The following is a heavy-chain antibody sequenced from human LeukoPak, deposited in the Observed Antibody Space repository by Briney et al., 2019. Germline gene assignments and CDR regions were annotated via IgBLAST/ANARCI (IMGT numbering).Heavy chain of an antibody. Sequence: SETLSLTCTVSGGSISSSSYYWGWIRQPPGKGLEWIGSIYYSGSTYYNPSLKSRVTMSVDTSKNQFSLKLSSVTAADTAVYYCATSHGIAAAGDYWGQGTLVTVSS. J-gene: IGHJ4*02. CDR2: IYYSGST. CDR3: ATSHGIAAAGDY. D-gene: IGHD6-13*01. CDR1: GGSISSSSYY. V-gene: IGHV4-39*07.